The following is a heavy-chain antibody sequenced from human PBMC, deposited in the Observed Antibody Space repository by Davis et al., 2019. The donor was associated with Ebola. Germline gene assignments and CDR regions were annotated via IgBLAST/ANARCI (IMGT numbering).Heavy chain of an antibody. D-gene: IGHD3-16*01. CDR2: ISGSGKTT. CDR3: AKDKGFWVPPDYFGP. V-gene: IGHV3-23*01. Sequence: GESLKISCAVSGFNFSHYAMSWVRQAPGKGLEWVACISGSGKTTYYADSVEGRFTISRDNSKNTLSLQMNSVRGEDTAVYFCAKDKGFWVPPDYFGPWGQGVQVTVSS. CDR1: GFNFSHYA. J-gene: IGHJ5*02.